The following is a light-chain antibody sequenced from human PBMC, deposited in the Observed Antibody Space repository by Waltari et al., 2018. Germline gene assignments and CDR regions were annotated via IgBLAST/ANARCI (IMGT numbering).Light chain of an antibody. CDR3: ASWDDSLNGHWV. J-gene: IGLJ3*02. CDR2: RTD. Sequence: QSVLTQPPSTSGTPGQRVPISCSRRASNIGANPLNLSQQLPGKAPKLLIYRTDLRPSGVPDRFSGSKFGTSASLAISGLQSEDEADYFCASWDDSLNGHWVFGGGTKVTVL. CDR1: ASNIGANP. V-gene: IGLV1-44*01.